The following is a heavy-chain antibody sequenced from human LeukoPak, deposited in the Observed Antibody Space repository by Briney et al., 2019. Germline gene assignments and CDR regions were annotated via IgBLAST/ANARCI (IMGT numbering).Heavy chain of an antibody. Sequence: PGGSLRLSCAASGFTFSHYAMSWVRQAPGKGLEWVSSVRGRSEITYYADSVKGRFALSRDDSKSRLYLQMGGLRAEDTATYYCVGSTVATSDYFEYWGQGTLVIVSS. CDR2: VRGRSEIT. CDR1: GFTFSHYA. J-gene: IGHJ4*02. CDR3: VGSTVATSDYFEY. V-gene: IGHV3-23*01. D-gene: IGHD4-23*01.